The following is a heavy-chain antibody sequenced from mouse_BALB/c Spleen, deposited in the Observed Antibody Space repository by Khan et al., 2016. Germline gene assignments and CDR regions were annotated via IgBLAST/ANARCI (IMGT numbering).Heavy chain of an antibody. D-gene: IGHD1-1*02. Sequence: VQLQESGPSLVKPSPTLSLTCSVTGYSITSGYWNWIRQFPGNKLEYMRYISYSGSTYYNPSLNSRISITRDTSKSQYYLQWDSVTTEDTATYYCAGYYGHFFDYWGQGTTLTVSS. CDR1: GYSITSGY. CDR3: AGYYGHFFDY. J-gene: IGHJ2*01. CDR2: ISYSGST. V-gene: IGHV3-8*02.